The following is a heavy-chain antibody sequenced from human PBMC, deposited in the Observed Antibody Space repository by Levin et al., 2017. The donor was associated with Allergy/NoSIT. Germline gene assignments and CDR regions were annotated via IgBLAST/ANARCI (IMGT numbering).Heavy chain of an antibody. CDR1: GYRFTGYY. V-gene: IGHV1-2*02. Sequence: HGESLKISCKASGYRFTGYYIHWVRQAPGQGLEWMGWINPNSGGTNYAQKFQGRVTITRDTSISTTYMELSRVRSDDTAVYYCGRDYGSGYGTDVWGQGTTVTVSS. J-gene: IGHJ6*02. D-gene: IGHD3-10*01. CDR3: GRDYGSGYGTDV. CDR2: INPNSGGT.